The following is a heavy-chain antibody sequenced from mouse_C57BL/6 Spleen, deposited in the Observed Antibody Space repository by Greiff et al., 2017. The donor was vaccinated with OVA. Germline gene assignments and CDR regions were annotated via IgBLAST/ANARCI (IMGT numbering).Heavy chain of an antibody. V-gene: IGHV1-69*01. CDR3: ARIYSNYGDY. J-gene: IGHJ2*01. D-gene: IGHD2-5*01. Sequence: QVQLQQPGAELVMPGASVKLSCKASGYTFTSYWMHWVKQRPGQGLEWIGEIDPSDSYTNYNQQFKGKSTLTVDKSSSTAYMQLSSLTSEDAAVYYCARIYSNYGDYWGQGTTLTVSS. CDR2: IDPSDSYT. CDR1: GYTFTSYW.